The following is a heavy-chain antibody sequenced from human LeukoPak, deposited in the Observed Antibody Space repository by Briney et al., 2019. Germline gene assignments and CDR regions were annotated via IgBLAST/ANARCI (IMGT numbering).Heavy chain of an antibody. D-gene: IGHD2-8*02. CDR2: VYVSGST. CDR3: AREDTGGLDY. Sequence: PSETLSLTCTVSDASISDYYWSWIRQPPGKGLEWIGDVYVSGSTNYNPSLMSRVAMSLDTSKNQFSLKLRSVTAADTAVYFCAREDTGGLDYWGQGILVTVSP. J-gene: IGHJ4*02. V-gene: IGHV4-59*01. CDR1: DASISDYY.